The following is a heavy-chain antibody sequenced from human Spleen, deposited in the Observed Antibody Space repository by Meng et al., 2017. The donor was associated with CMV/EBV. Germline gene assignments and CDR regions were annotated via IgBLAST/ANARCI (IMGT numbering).Heavy chain of an antibody. CDR3: ARYPASTWAFDI. V-gene: IGHV4-34*01. CDR1: GGSFSGYY. Sequence: GSLRLSCAVYGGSFSGYYWSWIRQPPGKGLEWIGEINHSGSTYYNPSLKSRVTISVDTSKNQFSLKLSSVTAADTAVYYCARYPASTWAFDIWGQGTMVTVSS. D-gene: IGHD6-13*01. CDR2: INHSGST. J-gene: IGHJ3*02.